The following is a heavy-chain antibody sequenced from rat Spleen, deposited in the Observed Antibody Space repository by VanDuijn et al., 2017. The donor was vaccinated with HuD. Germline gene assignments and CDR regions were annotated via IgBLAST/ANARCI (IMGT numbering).Heavy chain of an antibody. D-gene: IGHD1-2*01. CDR3: TRPDSSLYVMDA. Sequence: EVQLVESDGGLVQPGRSLKLSCAASGFTFSDYYMAWVRQAPTKGLEWVATINYDGRSTYYRDSVKGRFTISRDNAKSTLYLQMNSLRSEDTATYYCTRPDSSLYVMDAWGQGASVTVSS. CDR2: INYDGRST. J-gene: IGHJ4*01. CDR1: GFTFSDYY. V-gene: IGHV5-29*01.